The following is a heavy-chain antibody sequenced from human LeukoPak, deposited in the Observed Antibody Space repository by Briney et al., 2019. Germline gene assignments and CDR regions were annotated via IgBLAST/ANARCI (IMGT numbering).Heavy chain of an antibody. CDR3: AREEGVAAPHELDY. D-gene: IGHD6-13*01. CDR1: GYTFTSYA. Sequence: GASVKVSCKASGYTFTSYAMNWVRQAPGQGLEWMGWINTNTGNPTYAQGFTGRFVFSLDTSVSTAYLQISSLKAEDTAVCYCAREEGVAAPHELDYWGQGTLVTVSS. V-gene: IGHV7-4-1*02. J-gene: IGHJ4*02. CDR2: INTNTGNP.